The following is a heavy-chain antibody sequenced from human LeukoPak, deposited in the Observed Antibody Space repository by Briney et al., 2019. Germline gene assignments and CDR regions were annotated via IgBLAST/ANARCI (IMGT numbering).Heavy chain of an antibody. CDR1: AGSFSGYY. V-gene: IGHV4-34*01. J-gene: IGHJ4*02. Sequence: SETLSLTCAVYAGSFSGYYWSWIRQPPGKGLEWIGEINHSGSTNYNPSLKSRVTISVDTSKNQFSLKLSSVTAADTAVYYCARRGYYTPAGDYWGQVTLVTVSS. CDR2: INHSGST. D-gene: IGHD3-3*01. CDR3: ARRGYYTPAGDY.